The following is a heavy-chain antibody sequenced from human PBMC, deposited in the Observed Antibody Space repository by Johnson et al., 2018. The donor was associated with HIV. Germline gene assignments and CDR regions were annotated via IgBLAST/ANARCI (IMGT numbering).Heavy chain of an antibody. V-gene: IGHV3-7*01. CDR2: IKEDGSEK. CDR1: GFTFSNYW. CDR3: ARDRAFDL. Sequence: EQLVESGGALVQPGDSLGLSCAVSGFTFSNYWMSWVRQAPGKGLEWVANIKEDGSEKHYVDSVRGRFTITRDNVKNFLYLQMNTLRVEDTAVYYCARDRAFDLWGPGTMVTVSS. J-gene: IGHJ3*01.